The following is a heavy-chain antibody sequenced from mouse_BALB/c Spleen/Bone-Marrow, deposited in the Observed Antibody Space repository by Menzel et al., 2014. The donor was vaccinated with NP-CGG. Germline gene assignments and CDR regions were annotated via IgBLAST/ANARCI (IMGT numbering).Heavy chain of an antibody. CDR3: ARNFPFDY. CDR2: IYPGDGDT. V-gene: IGHV1-87*01. Sequence: QVQLQQSGAELARPGASVKLSCKASGYTFTSYWLHWVKQRPGQGLEWIGAIYPGDGDTGYTHTFKGKAPLTADKSSTTVYMQLSGLTSEDSAVYYGARNFPFDYWGQCTTLTVSS. CDR1: GYTFTSYW. J-gene: IGHJ2*01.